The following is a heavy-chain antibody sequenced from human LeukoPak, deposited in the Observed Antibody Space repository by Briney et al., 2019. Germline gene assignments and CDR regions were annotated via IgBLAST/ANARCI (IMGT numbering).Heavy chain of an antibody. J-gene: IGHJ4*02. CDR1: GFTFSNYG. Sequence: PGGSLRLSCAVSGFTFSNYGMHWVRQTPGKGLEWVAFIRHDGNSKLYADSVKGRFTISRGNSKNALYLQMDSLRHEDTAVYYCAKGYLGLCTGGSCFHFDNWGRGTLVTVSS. CDR2: IRHDGNSK. D-gene: IGHD2-15*01. V-gene: IGHV3-30*02. CDR3: AKGYLGLCTGGSCFHFDN.